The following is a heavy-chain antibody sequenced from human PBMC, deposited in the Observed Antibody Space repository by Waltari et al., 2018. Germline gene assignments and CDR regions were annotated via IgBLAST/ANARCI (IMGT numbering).Heavy chain of an antibody. V-gene: IGHV4-59*11. CDR3: ARRYSSSSPCDY. CDR2: IDYSGST. D-gene: IGHD6-6*01. J-gene: IGHJ4*02. Sequence: VQLQESGPGLVKPSETLSLTCTVSGGSISSHYWSWIRQPPGKGLEWIGYIDYSGSTNYNPSLKSRVTIAVDTSKNQFSLKLSSVTAADTAVYYCARRYSSSSPCDYWGQGTLVTVSS. CDR1: GGSISSHY.